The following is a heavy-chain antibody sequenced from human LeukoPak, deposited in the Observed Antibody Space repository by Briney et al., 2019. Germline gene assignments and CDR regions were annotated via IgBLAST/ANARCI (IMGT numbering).Heavy chain of an antibody. D-gene: IGHD3-10*01. J-gene: IGHJ4*02. Sequence: SETLSLTCTVSGYSISSGYYWGWIRQPPGKGLEWIGSIYHSGSTYYNPSLKSRVTISVDTSKNQFSLKLSSVTAADTAVYYCARDRFWAPPYTLKHRYFDYWGQGTLVTVSS. CDR3: ARDRFWAPPYTLKHRYFDY. CDR1: GYSISSGYY. CDR2: IYHSGST. V-gene: IGHV4-38-2*02.